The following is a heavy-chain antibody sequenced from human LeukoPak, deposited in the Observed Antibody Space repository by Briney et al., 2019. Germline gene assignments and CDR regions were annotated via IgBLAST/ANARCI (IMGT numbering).Heavy chain of an antibody. Sequence: GGSLRLSCAASGFTFTNACMNWVRQAPGKGLEWVGHIKSKTDGGTTTYAAPVKGRSTISRDDSKDTLYLQMNNLKTEDTAVYYCTTAYYYGSGSPDHWGQGTLVTVSS. CDR3: TTAYYYGSGSPDH. CDR1: GFTFTNAC. D-gene: IGHD3-10*01. CDR2: IKSKTDGGTT. V-gene: IGHV3-15*01. J-gene: IGHJ4*02.